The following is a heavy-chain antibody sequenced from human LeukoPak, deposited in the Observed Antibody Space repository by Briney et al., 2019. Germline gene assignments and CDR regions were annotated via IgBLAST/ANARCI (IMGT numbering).Heavy chain of an antibody. Sequence: SETLSLTCTVSGGSISSYFWSWIQQPPGKGLEWIGNVYYSGSTNYNPSLKSRVTISVDRSNNKFSLKLTSVTAADTAVYYCAREVVDYGGELDWFDAWGQGTLVSVSS. D-gene: IGHD4-23*01. CDR3: AREVVDYGGELDWFDA. J-gene: IGHJ5*02. V-gene: IGHV4-59*01. CDR1: GGSISSYF. CDR2: VYYSGST.